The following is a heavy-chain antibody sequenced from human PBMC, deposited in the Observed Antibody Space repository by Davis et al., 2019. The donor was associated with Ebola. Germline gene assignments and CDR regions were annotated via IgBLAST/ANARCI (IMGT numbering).Heavy chain of an antibody. V-gene: IGHV4-59*01. CDR1: GGSISSYY. CDR3: AREVYYYGMDV. J-gene: IGHJ6*02. CDR2: IYYSGST. Sequence: GSLRLSCTVSGGSISSYYWSWIRQPPGKGLEWIGYIYYSGSTNYNPSLKSRVTISVDTSKNQFSLKLSSVTAADTAVYYCAREVYYYGMDVWGQGTTVTVSS.